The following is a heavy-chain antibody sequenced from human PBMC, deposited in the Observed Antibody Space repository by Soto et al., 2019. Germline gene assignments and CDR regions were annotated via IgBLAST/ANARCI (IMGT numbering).Heavy chain of an antibody. D-gene: IGHD1-20*01. J-gene: IGHJ6*02. V-gene: IGHV4-31*03. CDR2: IYYSGST. CDR1: GGSISSGGYY. Sequence: SETLSLTCTVSGGSISSGGYYRSWIRQHPGKGLEWIGYIYYSGSTYYNPSLKSRVTISVDTSKNQFSLKLSSVTAADTAVYYCARMTRNNPLSYYYGMDVWGQGTTVSNSS. CDR3: ARMTRNNPLSYYYGMDV.